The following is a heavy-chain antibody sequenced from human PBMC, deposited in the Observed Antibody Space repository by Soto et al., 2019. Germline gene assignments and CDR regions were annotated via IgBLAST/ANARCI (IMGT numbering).Heavy chain of an antibody. V-gene: IGHV3-9*01. CDR1: GFTFDDYA. J-gene: IGHJ4*02. Sequence: GGSLRLSCAASGFTFDDYAMHWVRQAPGKGLEWVSGISWNSGSIGYADSVKGRFTISRDNAKNSLYLQMNSLRAEDTALYYCAKAQHVVVVAAYFDYWGQGTLVTVSS. CDR2: ISWNSGSI. CDR3: AKAQHVVVVAAYFDY. D-gene: IGHD2-15*01.